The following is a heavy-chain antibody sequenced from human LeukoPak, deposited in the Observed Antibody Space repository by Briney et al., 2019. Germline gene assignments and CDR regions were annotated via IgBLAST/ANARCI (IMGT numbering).Heavy chain of an antibody. V-gene: IGHV1-69*13. J-gene: IGHJ4*02. CDR2: IIPIFGTA. Sequence: VASVKVSCKASGNSISNYAISWVRQAPGQGLEWMGGIIPIFGTANYAQKFQGRVTITADESTSTAYMELSSLRSEDTAVYYCARGHPRAIFGVVNFDYWGQGTLVTVSS. D-gene: IGHD3-3*01. CDR1: GNSISNYA. CDR3: ARGHPRAIFGVVNFDY.